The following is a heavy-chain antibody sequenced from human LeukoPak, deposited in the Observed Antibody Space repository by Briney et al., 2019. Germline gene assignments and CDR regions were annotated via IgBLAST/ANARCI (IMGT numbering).Heavy chain of an antibody. V-gene: IGHV3-11*01. CDR2: IISSGSTI. Sequence: PGGSLRLSCAASGFTFSDYYMSWIRQAPGKGLEWVSYIISSGSTIYYADSVKGRFTISRDNAKNSLYLQMNSMRAEDTAVYYCARIPYCSSTSCHYYYYYMDVWGKGTTVTVSS. J-gene: IGHJ6*03. CDR1: GFTFSDYY. CDR3: ARIPYCSSTSCHYYYYYMDV. D-gene: IGHD2-2*01.